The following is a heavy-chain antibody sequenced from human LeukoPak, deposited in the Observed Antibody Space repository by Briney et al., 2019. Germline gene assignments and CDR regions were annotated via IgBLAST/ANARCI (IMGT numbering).Heavy chain of an antibody. V-gene: IGHV4-39*01. CDR2: IYYSGST. J-gene: IGHJ6*03. CDR3: ASRDCSSTSCYYYYYYYMDV. Sequence: GSLRLSCAASGFTFSSYAMTWVRQPPGKGLEWIGSIYYSGSTYYNPSLKSRVTISVDTSKNQFSLKLSSVTAADTAVYYCASRDCSSTSCYYYYYYYMDVWGKGTTVTVSS. D-gene: IGHD2-2*01. CDR1: GFTFSSYA.